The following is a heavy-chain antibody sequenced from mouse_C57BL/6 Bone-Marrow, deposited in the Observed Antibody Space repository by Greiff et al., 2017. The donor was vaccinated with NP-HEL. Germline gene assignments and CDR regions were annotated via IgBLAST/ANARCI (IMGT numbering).Heavy chain of an antibody. J-gene: IGHJ3*01. V-gene: IGHV1-31*01. CDR3: AKPGEDSWFAY. CDR2: IYPYNGVS. Sequence: EVQLQQSGPELVKPGASVKISCKASGYSFTGYYMHWVKQSHGNILDWIGDIYPYNGVSSYNQKFKGKATLTVDQSSSTAYMELRSLTSEDSAVYYCAKPGEDSWFAYWGQGTLVTVSA. CDR1: GYSFTGYY.